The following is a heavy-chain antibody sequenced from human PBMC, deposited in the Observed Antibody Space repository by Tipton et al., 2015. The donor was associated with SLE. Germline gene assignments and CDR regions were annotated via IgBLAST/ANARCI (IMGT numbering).Heavy chain of an antibody. CDR1: GGSISSSPYY. D-gene: IGHD5-12*01. V-gene: IGHV4-39*07. CDR2: IFYTGST. Sequence: TLSLTCAVSGGSISSSPYYWGWIRQPPGKGLEWIGSIFYTGSTYYNPSLKSRVSFSIDTSKNQFSLKLNSVTAADTAVYYCARRHYSGPFDNWGQGTLVTVST. CDR3: ARRHYSGPFDN. J-gene: IGHJ4*02.